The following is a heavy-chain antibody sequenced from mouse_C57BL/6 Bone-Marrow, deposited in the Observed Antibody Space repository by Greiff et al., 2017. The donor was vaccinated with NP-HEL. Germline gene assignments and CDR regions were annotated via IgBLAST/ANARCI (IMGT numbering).Heavy chain of an antibody. CDR2: ISNLAYSI. CDR3: ARSNGYSTWFAY. CDR1: GFTFSDYG. V-gene: IGHV5-15*01. D-gene: IGHD2-3*01. J-gene: IGHJ3*01. Sequence: EVKVVESGGGLVQPGGSLKLSCAASGFTFSDYGMAWVRQAPRKGPEWVAFISNLAYSIYYADTVTGRFTISRENAKNTLYLEMSSLRSEDTAMYYCARSNGYSTWFAYWGQGTLVTVSA.